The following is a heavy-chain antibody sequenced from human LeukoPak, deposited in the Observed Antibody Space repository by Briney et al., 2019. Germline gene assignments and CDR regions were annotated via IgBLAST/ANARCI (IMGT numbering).Heavy chain of an antibody. CDR3: ARDLYCSSTSCYSLNYYYYYMDV. Sequence: SVKVSCKASGGTFSSYAISWVRQAPGQGLEWMGGIIPIFGTANYAQKFQGRVTITADESTSTAYMELSSLRSEDTAVYYCARDLYCSSTSCYSLNYYYYYMDVWGKGTTVTVSS. J-gene: IGHJ6*03. D-gene: IGHD2-2*01. CDR1: GGTFSSYA. V-gene: IGHV1-69*13. CDR2: IIPIFGTA.